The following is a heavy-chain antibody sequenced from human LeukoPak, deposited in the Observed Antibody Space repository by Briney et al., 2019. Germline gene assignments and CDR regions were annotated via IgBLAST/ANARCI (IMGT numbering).Heavy chain of an antibody. V-gene: IGHV3-23*01. CDR1: GFTFSSYA. CDR3: AKGGQQLVRFNWFDP. CDR2: ISGSGGST. J-gene: IGHJ5*02. D-gene: IGHD6-13*01. Sequence: GGSPRLSCAASGFTFSSYAMSWVRQAPGKGLEWVSAISGSGGSTYYADSVKGRFTISRDNSKNTLYLQMNSLRAEDTAVYYCAKGGQQLVRFNWFDPWGQRTLVTVSS.